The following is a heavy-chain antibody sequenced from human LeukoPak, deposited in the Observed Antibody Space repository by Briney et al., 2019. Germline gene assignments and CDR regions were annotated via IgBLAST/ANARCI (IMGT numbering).Heavy chain of an antibody. D-gene: IGHD1-26*01. CDR2: IKNKHEHQAT. J-gene: IGHJ4*02. CDR3: VTDANRILGARGTGY. Sequence: GGSLRLSCAASGFTVSGHPMSWVRQAPGKGLEWVGLIKNKHEHQATDYAAPVRERFIITRDDSSSTLFLQMNSLKTEDTAVYYCVTDANRILGARGTGYWGQGILVTVSS. V-gene: IGHV3-15*01. CDR1: GFTVSGHP.